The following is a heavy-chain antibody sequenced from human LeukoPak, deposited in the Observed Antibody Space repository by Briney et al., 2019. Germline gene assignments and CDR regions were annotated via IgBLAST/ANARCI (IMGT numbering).Heavy chain of an antibody. CDR2: IYSGGST. D-gene: IGHD2-2*02. CDR3: ARDGGYCSSTSCYTDYYYMDV. V-gene: IGHV3-66*01. J-gene: IGHJ6*03. CDR1: GFTVSSNY. Sequence: PGGSLRLSCAASGFTVSSNYMSWVRQAPGKGLGRVSVIYSGGSTYYADSVKGRFTISRDNSKNTLYLQMNSLRAEDTAVYYCARDGGYCSSTSCYTDYYYMDVWGKGTTVTVSS.